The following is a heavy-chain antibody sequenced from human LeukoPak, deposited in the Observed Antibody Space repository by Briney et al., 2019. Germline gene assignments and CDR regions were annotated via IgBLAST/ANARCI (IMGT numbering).Heavy chain of an antibody. CDR1: GFGYSTFA. CDR2: ISTSGETT. CDR3: AKANYIWNDSPFDY. Sequence: PGGSLRLSCAASGFGYSTFAMAWVRQAPGKGLECVSTISTSGETTYYADSVKGRFTASRDNSKNTLSLQMNGLRVDDTAVYFCAKANYIWNDSPFDYWGQGALVTVSS. V-gene: IGHV3-23*01. D-gene: IGHD1-1*01. J-gene: IGHJ4*02.